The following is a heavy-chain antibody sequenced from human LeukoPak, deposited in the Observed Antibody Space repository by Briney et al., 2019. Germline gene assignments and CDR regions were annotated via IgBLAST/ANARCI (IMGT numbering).Heavy chain of an antibody. Sequence: GEFLKISCKGSGYSFTNYWITWGRQMPGKGLEWMGRIDPSDSYSNYSPSFQGHVIISADKSLSTAYLQWSSLKASDSAMYYCARLLLSRSGYYCMDVWGQGTMVTVSS. CDR2: IDPSDSYS. CDR1: GYSFTNYW. D-gene: IGHD6-6*01. CDR3: ARLLLSRSGYYCMDV. V-gene: IGHV5-10-1*01. J-gene: IGHJ6*02.